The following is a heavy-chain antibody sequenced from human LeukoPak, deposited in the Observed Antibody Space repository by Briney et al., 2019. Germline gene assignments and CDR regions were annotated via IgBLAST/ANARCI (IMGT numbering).Heavy chain of an antibody. V-gene: IGHV3-11*01. J-gene: IGHJ4*02. Sequence: GGSLRLSCAASGFTFSDYYMSWLRQAPGQGLEWVSYISSSGFSTYYAGSVKGRFTISRDNARNSLYLQMNSLAPEDTALYYCARGKRRFDYWGQGTLVSVSS. CDR3: ARGKRRFDY. CDR2: ISSSGFST. CDR1: GFTFSDYY.